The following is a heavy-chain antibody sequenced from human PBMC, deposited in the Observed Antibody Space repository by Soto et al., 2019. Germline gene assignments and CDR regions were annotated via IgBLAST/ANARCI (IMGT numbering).Heavy chain of an antibody. D-gene: IGHD5-18*01. CDR3: ARRRGTAMRENYYYYGMDV. V-gene: IGHV4-31*03. Sequence: SETLSLTCTVSGGSISSGVYYWSWIRQHPGKGLEWIGYIYYSGSTYYNPSLKSRVTISVDTSKNQFSLKLSSVTAADTAVYYCARRRGTAMRENYYYYGMDVWGQGTTVTVSS. CDR1: GGSISSGVYY. J-gene: IGHJ6*02. CDR2: IYYSGST.